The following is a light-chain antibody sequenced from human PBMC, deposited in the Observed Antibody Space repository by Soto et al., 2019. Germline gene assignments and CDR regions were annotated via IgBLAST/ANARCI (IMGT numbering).Light chain of an antibody. CDR2: EVS. V-gene: IGLV2-14*01. CDR1: SSDVVGYNY. CDR3: SSYTSSSTRV. J-gene: IGLJ2*01. Sequence: QSALTQPASVSGSPGQSITISCTGTSSDVVGYNYVSWYQQHPGKAPKLMIYEVSNRPSGVSNRFSGSKSGNTASLTISGLQAEDEADYYCSSYTSSSTRVFGGGTKLTVL.